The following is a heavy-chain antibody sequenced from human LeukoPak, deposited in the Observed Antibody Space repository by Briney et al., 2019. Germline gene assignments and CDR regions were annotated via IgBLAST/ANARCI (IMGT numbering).Heavy chain of an antibody. CDR2: IYHSGST. V-gene: IGHV4-38-2*02. D-gene: IGHD6-19*01. Sequence: SETLSLTCTVSGYSISSGYYWGWIRQPPGKGLEWIGSIYHSGSTYYNPSLKSRVTISVDTSKNQFSLKLSSVTAADTAVYYCARGRPDSSGRYYWFDPWGQGTLVTVSS. J-gene: IGHJ5*02. CDR3: ARGRPDSSGRYYWFDP. CDR1: GYSISSGYY.